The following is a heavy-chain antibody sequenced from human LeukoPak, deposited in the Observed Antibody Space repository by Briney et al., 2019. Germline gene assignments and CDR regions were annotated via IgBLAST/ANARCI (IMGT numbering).Heavy chain of an antibody. Sequence: PGGSPRLSCAASGFTFSNHWMSWVRQTPGKGLEWVAKIKEDGSERYYVDSVKGRFTISRDDANYSVYLQLNTLRVEDTAVYHCVRGSGSLLDYWGQGTLVTVSS. CDR2: IKEDGSER. J-gene: IGHJ4*02. CDR3: VRGSGSLLDY. CDR1: GFTFSNHW. V-gene: IGHV3-7*01. D-gene: IGHD6-19*01.